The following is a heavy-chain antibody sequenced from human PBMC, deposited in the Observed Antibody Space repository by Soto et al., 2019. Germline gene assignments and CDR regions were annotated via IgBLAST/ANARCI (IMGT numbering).Heavy chain of an antibody. D-gene: IGHD3-22*01. CDR3: ARANYFESSGPFDY. Sequence: SETLSLTCTVSGGSISSDSYYWGWIRQSPEKGLEWIGNIYYSGSTYYNPSLKSRVTISVDTSKNQFSLRLSSVTAADTAVYYCARANYFESSGPFDYWGPGTLVTVS. CDR1: GGSISSDSYY. V-gene: IGHV4-39*07. J-gene: IGHJ4*02. CDR2: IYYSGST.